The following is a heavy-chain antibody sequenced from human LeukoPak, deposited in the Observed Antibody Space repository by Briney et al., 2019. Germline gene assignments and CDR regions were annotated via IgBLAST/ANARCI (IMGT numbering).Heavy chain of an antibody. V-gene: IGHV4-34*01. Sequence: SETLSLTCAVYGGSFSGYYWSWIRQPPGKGLEWIGEINHSGSTNYNPSLKSRVTISVDTSKNQFSLKLSSVTAADTAVYYCARGRGQLWVPDAFDIWGQGTMVTVSS. CDR1: GGSFSGYY. J-gene: IGHJ3*02. CDR3: ARGRGQLWVPDAFDI. D-gene: IGHD5-18*01. CDR2: INHSGST.